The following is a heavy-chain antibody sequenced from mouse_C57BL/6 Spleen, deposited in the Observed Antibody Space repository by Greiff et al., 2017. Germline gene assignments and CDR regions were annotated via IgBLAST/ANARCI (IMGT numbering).Heavy chain of an antibody. D-gene: IGHD2-12*01. CDR2: IDPETGGT. CDR1: GYTFTDYE. CDR3: TRFYSHLYFGG. Sequence: QVQLQQSGAELVRPGASVTLSCKASGYTFTDYEMHWVKQTPVHGLEWIGAIDPETGGTAYNQKFKGKAILTADTSSSTAYMELRSLTSEDSAVYDCTRFYSHLYFGGWGTGTTVTVAS. J-gene: IGHJ1*03. V-gene: IGHV1-15*01.